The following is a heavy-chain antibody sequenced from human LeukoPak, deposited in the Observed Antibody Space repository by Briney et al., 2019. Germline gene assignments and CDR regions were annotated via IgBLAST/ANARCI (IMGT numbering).Heavy chain of an antibody. CDR2: IIPILGIA. CDR3: ARDNSSGWYFYYYYGMDV. V-gene: IGHV1-69*04. CDR1: GGTFSSYA. Sequence: SVKVSRKASGGTFSSYAISWVRQAPGQGLEWMGRIIPILGIANYAQKFQGRVTITADKSTSTAYMELSSLRSEDTAVYYCARDNSSGWYFYYYYGMDVWGQGTTVTVSS. D-gene: IGHD6-19*01. J-gene: IGHJ6*02.